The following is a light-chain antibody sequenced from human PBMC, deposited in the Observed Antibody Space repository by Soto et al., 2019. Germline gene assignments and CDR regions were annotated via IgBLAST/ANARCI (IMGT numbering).Light chain of an antibody. CDR2: AAS. V-gene: IGKV1-39*01. Sequence: DIQMTQSPSSLSASVGDRVTITCRASQSISSYLNWYQQKPGKAPKLLIYAASSLQSGVTSRFSGSGSGTDFTLTISSLQPEDFETYYCQQSYSTPQFSFGPGTKVDIK. J-gene: IGKJ3*01. CDR3: QQSYSTPQFS. CDR1: QSISSY.